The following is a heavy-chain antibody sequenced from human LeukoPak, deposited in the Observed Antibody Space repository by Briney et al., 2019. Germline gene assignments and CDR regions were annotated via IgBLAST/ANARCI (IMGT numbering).Heavy chain of an antibody. CDR2: INDNGADT. J-gene: IGHJ5*02. CDR1: GFTFSSYA. D-gene: IGHD6-13*01. Sequence: GSLRLSCAASGFTFSSYAMSWVRQAPGKGLKWVSTINDNGADTYYADSVKGRFTISRDNSYNTVSLQMNSLRAEDTAVYYCAREEGQQLVAHLETREFDWFDPWGQGTLVTVSS. V-gene: IGHV3-23*01. CDR3: AREEGQQLVAHLETREFDWFDP.